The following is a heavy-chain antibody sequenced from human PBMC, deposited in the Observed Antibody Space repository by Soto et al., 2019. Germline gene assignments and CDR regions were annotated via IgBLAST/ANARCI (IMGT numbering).Heavy chain of an antibody. CDR1: GGSFSGYY. CDR2: INHSGST. D-gene: IGHD6-13*01. V-gene: IGHV4-34*01. CDR3: ARDDSSSWYSDYYYYGMDV. J-gene: IGHJ6*02. Sequence: QVQLQQWGAGLLKPSETLSLTCAVYGGSFSGYYWSWIRQPPGKGLEWIGEINHSGSTNYNPSLKSRVTISVDTSKNQFSLKLSSVTAADTAVYYCARDDSSSWYSDYYYYGMDVWGQGTTVTVSS.